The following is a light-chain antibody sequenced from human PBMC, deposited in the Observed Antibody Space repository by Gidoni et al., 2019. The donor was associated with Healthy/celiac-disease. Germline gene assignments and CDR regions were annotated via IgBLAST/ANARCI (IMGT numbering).Light chain of an antibody. CDR2: GAS. CDR1: QSVSSSY. J-gene: IGKJ2*01. CDR3: QQYGSSPLT. Sequence: EIVLTQSPGTLPLSPGERATLPCRASQSVSSSYLAWYQQKPGQAPRLLIYGASSRATGIPDRFSGSGSGTDFTLTISRLEPEDFAVYYCQQYGSSPLTFGQGTKLEIK. V-gene: IGKV3-20*01.